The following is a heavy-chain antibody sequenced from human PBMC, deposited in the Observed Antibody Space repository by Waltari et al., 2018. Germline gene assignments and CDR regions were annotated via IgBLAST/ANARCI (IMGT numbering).Heavy chain of an antibody. CDR1: GFSLSTTGAG. V-gene: IGHV2-5*02. J-gene: IGHJ6*02. CDR2: IYWDDDK. D-gene: IGHD2-2*01. CDR3: AQSHIKLVPDDYGMDV. Sequence: QITLKESGRTLVKPTQTLTLTCTFSGFSLSTTGAGVGWIRQPPGKALEWLALIYWDDDKRYSPSLKSRLTITKDTSKNQVVLTMTNMDPVDTATYYCAQSHIKLVPDDYGMDVWGQGTTVTVSS.